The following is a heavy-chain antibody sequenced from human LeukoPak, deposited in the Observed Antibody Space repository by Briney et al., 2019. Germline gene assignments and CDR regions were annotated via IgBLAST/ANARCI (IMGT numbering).Heavy chain of an antibody. D-gene: IGHD1-26*01. CDR2: LYFSGST. CDR3: ARYGLLGLSEISGFDI. CDR1: GGSISHTNYY. J-gene: IGHJ3*02. V-gene: IGHV4-39*07. Sequence: PSETLSLTCTVSGGSISHTNYYWGWIRQPPGKGLEWIGSLYFSGSTYYSSSLKSRVTISLDNSRNQFSLKVASVTAADTAVYYCARYGLLGLSEISGFDIWGQGTKVTVSS.